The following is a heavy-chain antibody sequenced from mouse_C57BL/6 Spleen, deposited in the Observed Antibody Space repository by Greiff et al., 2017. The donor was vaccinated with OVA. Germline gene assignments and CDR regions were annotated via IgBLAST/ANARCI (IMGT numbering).Heavy chain of an antibody. CDR2: IDPETGGT. CDR3: TRRGYSNYPYWYFDV. V-gene: IGHV1-15*01. CDR1: GYTFTDYE. Sequence: QVQLKQSGAELVRPGASVTLSCKASGYTFTDYEMHWVKQTPVHGLEWIGAIDPETGGTAYNQKFKGKAILTADKYSSTSYMELRSLTSEYSAGDYCTRRGYSNYPYWYFDVWGTGTTVTVSS. J-gene: IGHJ1*03. D-gene: IGHD2-5*01.